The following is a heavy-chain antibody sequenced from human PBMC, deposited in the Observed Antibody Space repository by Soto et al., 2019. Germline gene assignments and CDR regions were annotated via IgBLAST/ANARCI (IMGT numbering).Heavy chain of an antibody. J-gene: IGHJ4*01. CDR1: GGGNLRGYR. D-gene: IGHD2-21*01. CDR2: IIPKLGSA. CDR3: ARGGDGYIFGAVY. V-gene: IGHV1-69*13. Sequence: ASVKVSCKASGGGNLRGYRTTWVRRAPGQGLEWMGGIIPKLGSANYAQNFQGRVTVTADESTNTVYMELRSLRSDDTAVYYCARGGDGYIFGAVYWGHGTLVPVSS.